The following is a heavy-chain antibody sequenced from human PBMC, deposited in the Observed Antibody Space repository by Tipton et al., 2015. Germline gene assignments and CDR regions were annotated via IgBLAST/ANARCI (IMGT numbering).Heavy chain of an antibody. J-gene: IGHJ3*02. CDR1: GYSFTTFG. CDR3: ARDLAAETTDAFDI. V-gene: IGHV1-18*01. CDR2: ISGYNGNT. Sequence: QVQLVQSGVEVKKPGASVKVSCKASGYSFTTFGIAWVRQAPGQGPEWMGWISGYNGNTNYAPKVQGRVTMTTDASTNTVYMELRSLRFDDTAVYYCARDLAAETTDAFDIWGQGTIVTVSS. D-gene: IGHD6-13*01.